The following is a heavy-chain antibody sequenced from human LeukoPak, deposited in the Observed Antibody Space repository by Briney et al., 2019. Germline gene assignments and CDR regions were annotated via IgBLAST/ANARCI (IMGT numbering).Heavy chain of an antibody. J-gene: IGHJ4*02. V-gene: IGHV4-38-2*02. CDR2: IYHSGST. Sequence: SETLSLTCTVSGYSISSGYYWGWIRQPPGKGLEWIGSIYHSGSTYYNPSLESRVTISVDTSKNQFSLKLSSVTAADTAVYYCASALYSSGWYGYWGQGTLVTVSS. CDR1: GYSISSGYY. D-gene: IGHD6-19*01. CDR3: ASALYSSGWYGY.